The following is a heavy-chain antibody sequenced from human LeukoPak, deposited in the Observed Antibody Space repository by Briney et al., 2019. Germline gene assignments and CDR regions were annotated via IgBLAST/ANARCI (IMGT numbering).Heavy chain of an antibody. V-gene: IGHV1-2*02. CDR3: VRDSDSAMADY. J-gene: IGHJ4*02. CDR2: IKTNSGDT. D-gene: IGHD5-18*01. Sequence: GPVTVSCKASGYTFTGYYMHWVRQAPGQAPEWMGWIKTNSGDTKYAQKFQGRVTMTRDTSTSSAYMELSRLRSDDTAVYYCVRDSDSAMADYWGQGTLVTVSS. CDR1: GYTFTGYY.